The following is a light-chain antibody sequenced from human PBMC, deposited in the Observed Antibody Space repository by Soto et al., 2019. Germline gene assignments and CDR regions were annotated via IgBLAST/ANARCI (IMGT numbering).Light chain of an antibody. V-gene: IGLV2-14*03. CDR1: SSDVGGYNF. J-gene: IGLJ2*01. CDR3: SSYTSTNTQL. Sequence: QSALTQTASVSGSPGQSITISCTGTSSDVGGYNFVSWYQQHPGKAPKLMIYDVSNRPSGVSNRLSGSKSGNTASLTISGLQAEDEAHYYCSSYTSTNTQLFGGGTKLTVL. CDR2: DVS.